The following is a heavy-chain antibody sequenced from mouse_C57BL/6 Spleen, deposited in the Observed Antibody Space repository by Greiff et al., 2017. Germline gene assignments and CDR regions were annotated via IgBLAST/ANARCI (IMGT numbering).Heavy chain of an antibody. CDR3: AREGDYKGFDY. CDR2: ISYDGSN. J-gene: IGHJ2*01. Sequence: EVKLMESGPGLVKPSQSLSLTCSVTGYSITSGYYWNWIRQFPGNKLEWMGYISYDGSNNYNPSLKNRISITRDTSKNQFFLKLNSVTTEDTATYYCAREGDYKGFDYWGQGTTLTVSS. V-gene: IGHV3-6*01. D-gene: IGHD2-12*01. CDR1: GYSITSGYY.